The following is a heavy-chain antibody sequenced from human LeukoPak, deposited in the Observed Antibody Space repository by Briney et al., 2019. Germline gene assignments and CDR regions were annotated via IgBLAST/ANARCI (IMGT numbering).Heavy chain of an antibody. CDR1: GFTYNTYY. J-gene: IGHJ4*02. CDR3: ARADWVGSGHAGFYSDY. V-gene: IGHV1-2*02. D-gene: IGHD5-12*01. CDR2: IRLRDGGT. Sequence: ASVKVSCKPSGFTYNTYYLYWMRQAPGQGLEWMGWIRLRDGGTIYAQRFQDRFIMTTDPSTNTASMELRSLTSDDTAVYFCARADWVGSGHAGFYSDYWGQGTLVTVSS.